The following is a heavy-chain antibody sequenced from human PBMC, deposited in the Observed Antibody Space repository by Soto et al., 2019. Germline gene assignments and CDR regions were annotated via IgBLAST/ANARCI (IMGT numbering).Heavy chain of an antibody. V-gene: IGHV4-39*01. CDR1: GGSISSSSYY. CDR3: ARLPPLYGDYDNWFDP. CDR2: IYYSGST. D-gene: IGHD4-17*01. Sequence: QLQLQESGPGLVKPSETLSLTCTVSGGSISSSSYYWGWIRQPPGKGLEWIGSIYYSGSTYYNPSLKSRVTISVDTSKNQFSLKLSSVTAADTAVYYCARLPPLYGDYDNWFDPWGQGTLVTVSS. J-gene: IGHJ5*02.